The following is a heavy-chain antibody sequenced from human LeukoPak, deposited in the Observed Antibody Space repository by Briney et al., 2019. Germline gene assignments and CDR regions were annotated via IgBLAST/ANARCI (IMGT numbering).Heavy chain of an antibody. CDR3: AKDLSRKRPYYMEV. D-gene: IGHD1-1*01. J-gene: IGHJ6*03. CDR2: ISGRGNNT. CDR1: GFIFNNYV. Sequence: GGSLRLSCAASGFIFNNYVINWVRQAPGKGLEWVSAISGRGNNTYYADSVKGRFTISRDNSKNTLYLQMNSLRAGDTALYYCAKDLSRKRPYYMEVWGKGTTVTISS. V-gene: IGHV3-23*01.